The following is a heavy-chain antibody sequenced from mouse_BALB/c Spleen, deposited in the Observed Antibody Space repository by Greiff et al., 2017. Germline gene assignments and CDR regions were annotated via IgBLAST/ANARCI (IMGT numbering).Heavy chain of an antibody. D-gene: IGHD2-3*01. V-gene: IGHV1-5*01. Sequence: SGTVLARPGASVKMSCKASGYTFTSYWMHWVKQRPGQGLEWIGAIYPGNSDTSYNQKFKGKAKLTAVTSTSTAYMELSSLTNEDSAVYYCTRGGYYVGIYYAMDYWGQGTSVTVSS. CDR1: GYTFTSYW. CDR3: TRGGYYVGIYYAMDY. J-gene: IGHJ4*01. CDR2: IYPGNSDT.